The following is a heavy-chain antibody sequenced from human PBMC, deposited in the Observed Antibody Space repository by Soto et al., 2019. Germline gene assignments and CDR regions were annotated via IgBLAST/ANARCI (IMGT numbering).Heavy chain of an antibody. D-gene: IGHD5-18*01. CDR3: AKDRDTSTNIAYYFDY. V-gene: IGHV3-23*01. CDR2: ISGSGGST. CDR1: GFTFSSYA. Sequence: GGSLRLSCAASGFTFSSYAMSWVRQAPGKGLEWVSAISGSGGSTYYADSVKGRFTISRDNSKNTLYLQMNSLRAEDTAVYYCAKDRDTSTNIAYYFDYWGQGTLVTVSS. J-gene: IGHJ4*02.